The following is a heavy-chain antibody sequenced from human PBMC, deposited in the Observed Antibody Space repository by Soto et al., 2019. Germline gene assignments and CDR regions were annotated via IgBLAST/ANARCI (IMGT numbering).Heavy chain of an antibody. V-gene: IGHV1-69*13. J-gene: IGHJ3*02. CDR2: IIPIFGTA. D-gene: IGHD3-22*01. CDR3: ARGNYYDSSGYNDSFHI. Sequence: SVKVSCKASGGTFSSYAISWVRQAPGQGLEWMGGIIPIFGTANYAQKFQGRVTITADESTSTAYMELSSLRSEDTAVYYCARGNYYDSSGYNDSFHICDTRTMVTVSS. CDR1: GGTFSSYA.